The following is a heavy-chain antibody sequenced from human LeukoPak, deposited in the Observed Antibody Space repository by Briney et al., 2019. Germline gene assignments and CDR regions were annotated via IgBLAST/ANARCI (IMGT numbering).Heavy chain of an antibody. V-gene: IGHV4-59*08. J-gene: IGHJ2*01. CDR1: GGSISHYF. D-gene: IGHD6-19*01. CDR3: AKTVAGYWYFDL. Sequence: PSETLSLTCTVSGGSISHYFWSWIRQPPGKALEWIGYIYYSGSTNYNPSLKSRVTISVDTSKNQFSLKLSSVTAADTAGYYCAKTVAGYWYFDLWGRGTLVTVSS. CDR2: IYYSGST.